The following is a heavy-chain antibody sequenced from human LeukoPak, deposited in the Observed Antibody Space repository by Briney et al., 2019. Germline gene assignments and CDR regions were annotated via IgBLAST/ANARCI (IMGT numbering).Heavy chain of an antibody. CDR1: GGSILTYS. D-gene: IGHD1-26*01. V-gene: IGHV4-4*07. Sequence: SETLSLTCIVSGGSILTYSWNWIRQPAGKGLEWIGRIYISGTTHYNPSLKSRVTMSVDSSKKQFSLKLRSVTAADTAIYYCARDPFKSSFDSWGQGSLVTVSS. CDR2: IYISGTT. CDR3: ARDPFKSSFDS. J-gene: IGHJ4*02.